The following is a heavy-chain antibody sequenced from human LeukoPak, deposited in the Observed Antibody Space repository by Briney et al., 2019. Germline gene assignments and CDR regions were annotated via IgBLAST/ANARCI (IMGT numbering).Heavy chain of an antibody. Sequence: GASLKGSCKASGGTFSSYAISWGRQAPGQGLEWMGGIIPIFGTANYAQKFQGRVTISADESTSTAYMELSSLRSEDTAVYYCARGHNSGYDTRAASFDYWGQGTLVTVSS. V-gene: IGHV1-69*13. CDR3: ARGHNSGYDTRAASFDY. CDR1: GGTFSSYA. J-gene: IGHJ4*02. CDR2: IIPIFGTA. D-gene: IGHD5-12*01.